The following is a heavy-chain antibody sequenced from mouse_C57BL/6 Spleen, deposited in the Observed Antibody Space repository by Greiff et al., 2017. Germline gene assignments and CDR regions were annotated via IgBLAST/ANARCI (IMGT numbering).Heavy chain of an antibody. J-gene: IGHJ2*01. V-gene: IGHV1-50*01. CDR2: IDPSDSYT. CDR1: GYTFTSYW. CDR3: KRLYYF. Sequence: QVHVKQPGAELVKPGASVKLSCKASGYTFTSYWMQWVKQRPGQGLEWIGEIDPSDSYTNYNQKLKGKATLTVDTSSSTAYMQLSSLTSEDSAVYYCKRLYYFWGQGTTLTVSS.